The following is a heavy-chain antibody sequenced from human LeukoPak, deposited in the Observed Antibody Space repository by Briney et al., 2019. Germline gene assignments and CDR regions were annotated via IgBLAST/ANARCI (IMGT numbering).Heavy chain of an antibody. CDR3: ARDLSPKTLIFDWLFGELDY. CDR1: GFTFSSYW. D-gene: IGHD3-9*01. V-gene: IGHV3-7*01. J-gene: IGHJ4*02. CDR2: IKQDGSEK. Sequence: PGGSLRLSCAASGFTFSSYWMSWVRQAPGKGLEWVANIKQDGSEKYYVDSVKGRFTISRDNAKNSLYLQMNSLRAEDTAVYYCARDLSPKTLIFDWLFGELDYWGQGTLVTVSS.